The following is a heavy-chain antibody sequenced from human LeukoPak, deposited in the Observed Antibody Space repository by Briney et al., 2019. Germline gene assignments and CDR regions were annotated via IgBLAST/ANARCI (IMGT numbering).Heavy chain of an antibody. Sequence: ASVKVSCKASGYTFSTYGINWVRQAPGQGLEWMGWINPNSGGTNYAQKFQGRVTMTRDTSISTAYMELSRLRSDDTAVYYCARDPVTTXXFDPXXQGXLVTVX. V-gene: IGHV1-2*02. J-gene: IGHJ5*02. CDR1: GYTFSTYG. CDR2: INPNSGGT. CDR3: ARDPVTTXXFDP. D-gene: IGHD1-1*01.